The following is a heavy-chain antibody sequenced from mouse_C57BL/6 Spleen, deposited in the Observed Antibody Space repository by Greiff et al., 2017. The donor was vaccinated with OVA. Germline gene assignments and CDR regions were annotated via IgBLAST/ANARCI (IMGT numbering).Heavy chain of an antibody. CDR1: GYTFTSYW. Sequence: QVHVKQPGTELVKPGASVKLSCKASGYTFTSYWMHWVKQRPGQGLEWIGNINPSNGGTNYNEKFKSKATLTVDKSSSTAYMQLSSLTSEDSAVYYCANPSDYYAMDYWGQGTSVTVSS. V-gene: IGHV1-53*01. CDR2: INPSNGGT. J-gene: IGHJ4*01. CDR3: ANPSDYYAMDY.